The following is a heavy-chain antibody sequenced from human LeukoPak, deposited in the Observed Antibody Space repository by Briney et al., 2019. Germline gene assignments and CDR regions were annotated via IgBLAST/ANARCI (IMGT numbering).Heavy chain of an antibody. CDR3: ARVILRYFDWLLQRPLDY. V-gene: IGHV3-30*04. Sequence: GGSLRLSCAASGFTFSSYAMHWVRQAPGKGREWVAVISYYGSNKYYADSVKGRFTISRDNSKNTLYLQMNSLRAEDTAVYYCARVILRYFDWLLQRPLDYWGQGALVTVSS. CDR1: GFTFSSYA. CDR2: ISYYGSNK. J-gene: IGHJ4*02. D-gene: IGHD3-9*01.